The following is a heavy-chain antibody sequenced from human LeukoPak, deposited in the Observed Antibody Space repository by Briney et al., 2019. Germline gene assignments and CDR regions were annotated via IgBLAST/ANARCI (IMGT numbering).Heavy chain of an antibody. Sequence: PGRSLRLSCAASGFSFSTYGMHWVRQAPGKGLEWVSYISSSGTTIYYADSVKGRFTISRDNAKNSPSLQTNSLKVEDTAVYYCARDHNGPYTFDYWGQGTLVTVSS. J-gene: IGHJ4*02. D-gene: IGHD2-2*02. CDR2: ISSSGTTI. V-gene: IGHV3-48*03. CDR1: GFSFSTYG. CDR3: ARDHNGPYTFDY.